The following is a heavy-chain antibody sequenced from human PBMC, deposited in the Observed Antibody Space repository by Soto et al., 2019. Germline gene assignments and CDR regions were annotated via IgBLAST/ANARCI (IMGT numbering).Heavy chain of an antibody. CDR2: IIPMFGTT. V-gene: IGHV1-69*01. J-gene: IGHJ6*02. CDR3: ARSRDAGCSGGSCYVAYGMDV. Sequence: QVQLVQSGAEVKKPGSSVKVSCKASGGTFSSYAISWVRQAPGQGLEWMGGIIPMFGTTNYAQNLQGRVTITADESTSTAYMELSSLRSEDTAVYYCARSRDAGCSGGSCYVAYGMDVWGQGTTVTVSS. D-gene: IGHD2-15*01. CDR1: GGTFSSYA.